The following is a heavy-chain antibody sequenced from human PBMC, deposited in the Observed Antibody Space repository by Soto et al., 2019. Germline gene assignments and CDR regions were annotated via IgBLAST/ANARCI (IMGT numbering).Heavy chain of an antibody. CDR2: IDPSDSDT. J-gene: IGHJ3*02. D-gene: IGHD6-19*01. V-gene: IGHV5-51*01. CDR1: GDNFNNYW. CDR3: AIGYSSLADDGSDI. Sequence: PGASLKISCKGSGDNFNNYWNGWVRQMPGKGLEWMGIIDPSDSDTRYSPSFQGQVTMSADKSMTTAYLQWSSLKASDNAMYYCAIGYSSLADDGSDIWGQGTLVTVSS.